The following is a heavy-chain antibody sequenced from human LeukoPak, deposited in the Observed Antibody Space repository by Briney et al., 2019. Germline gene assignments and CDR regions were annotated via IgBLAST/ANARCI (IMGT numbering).Heavy chain of an antibody. CDR2: ISPNSGGT. D-gene: IGHD2-15*01. CDR3: ARGYCSGGSCYSVDY. V-gene: IGHV1-2*06. CDR1: GYTFTGYY. J-gene: IGHJ4*02. Sequence: ASVKVSCKASGYTFTGYYMHWVRQAPGQGLEWMGRISPNSGGTNYAQKFQGRVTMTRDKSTSIAYMELSRLRSDDTAVYYCARGYCSGGSCYSVDYWGQGTLVTVSS.